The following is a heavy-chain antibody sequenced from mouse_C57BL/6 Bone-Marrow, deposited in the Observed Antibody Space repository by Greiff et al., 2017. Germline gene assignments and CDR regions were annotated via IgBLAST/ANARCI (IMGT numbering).Heavy chain of an antibody. D-gene: IGHD1-1*01. CDR1: GYTFTSYW. J-gene: IGHJ4*01. V-gene: IGHV1-7*01. CDR2: INPSSGYT. CDR3: ARTYFYYYGSRGAMDY. Sequence: VQLQQSGAELAKPGASVKLSCKASGYTFTSYWLHWVKQRPGQGLEWIGYINPSSGYTKYNQKFKDKATLTADKSSSTAYMQLSSLTYEDSAVYYCARTYFYYYGSRGAMDYWGQGTSVTVSA.